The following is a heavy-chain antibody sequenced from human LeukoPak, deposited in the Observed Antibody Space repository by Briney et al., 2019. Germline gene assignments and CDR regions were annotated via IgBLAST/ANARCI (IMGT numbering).Heavy chain of an antibody. Sequence: GASVKVSCKASGGTFSSYAISWVRQAPGQGLEWMGRIIPILGIANYAQKFQGRVTITADKSTSTAYMELSSLRSEDTAVYYCARGPTTWDWFDPWGQGTLVTVSS. CDR3: ARGPTTWDWFDP. V-gene: IGHV1-69*04. D-gene: IGHD4-17*01. CDR2: IIPILGIA. CDR1: GGTFSSYA. J-gene: IGHJ5*02.